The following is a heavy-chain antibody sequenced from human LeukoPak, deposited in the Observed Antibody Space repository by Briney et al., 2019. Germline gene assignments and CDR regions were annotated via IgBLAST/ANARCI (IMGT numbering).Heavy chain of an antibody. CDR2: ISYSGST. D-gene: IGHD4-23*01. V-gene: IGHV4-39*01. Sequence: KPSETLSLTCTVSGGSISSSSYYGGWIRQPPGKGLEWIGSISYSGSTKYNPSLKSRITISVDTSKNHFSLKLNSVTAADTAIYYCARQRTVVTPEFFDYWGQGTLVIVSS. CDR3: ARQRTVVTPEFFDY. CDR1: GGSISSSSYY. J-gene: IGHJ4*02.